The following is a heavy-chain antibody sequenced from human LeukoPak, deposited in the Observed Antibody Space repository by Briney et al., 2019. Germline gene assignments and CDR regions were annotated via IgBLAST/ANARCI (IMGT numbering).Heavy chain of an antibody. J-gene: IGHJ4*02. V-gene: IGHV4-34*01. CDR2: INHSGST. CDR3: ARGLRGSSGWYIRGFDY. CDR1: GGSFSGYY. Sequence: SETLSLTCAVYGGSFSGYYWSWIRQPPGKGLEWIGEINHSGSTNYNPSLKSRVTISVDTSKNQFSLKLSSVTAADTAVYYCARGLRGSSGWYIRGFDYWGQGTLVTVSS. D-gene: IGHD6-19*01.